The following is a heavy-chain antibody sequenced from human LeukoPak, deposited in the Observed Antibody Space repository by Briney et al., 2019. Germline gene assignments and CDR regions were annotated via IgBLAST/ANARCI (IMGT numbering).Heavy chain of an antibody. J-gene: IGHJ4*02. D-gene: IGHD6-13*01. CDR1: GFTFSSFW. V-gene: IGHV3-7*01. CDR2: IKQDGSEK. Sequence: GGSLRLSCAASGFTFSSFWMSWVRQAPGKGLEWVANIKQDGSEKYYVDSVKSRFTISRDNAKNSLYLQMNSLRAEDTAVYYCARDLGYSSSWSQPFDYWGQGTLVTVSS. CDR3: ARDLGYSSSWSQPFDY.